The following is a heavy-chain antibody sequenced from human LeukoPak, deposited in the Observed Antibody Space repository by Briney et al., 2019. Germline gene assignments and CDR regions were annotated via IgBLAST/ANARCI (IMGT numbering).Heavy chain of an antibody. CDR2: ISSSSSTI. CDR3: ARGYGDYVDWFDP. D-gene: IGHD4-17*01. V-gene: IGHV3-48*01. CDR1: GFTFSSYS. J-gene: IGHJ5*02. Sequence: GGSLRLSCAASGFTFSSYSMNWVRQAPGKGLEWVSYISSSSSTIYYADSAKGRFTISRDNAKNSLYLQMNSLRAEDTAVYYCARGYGDYVDWFDPWGQGTLVTVSS.